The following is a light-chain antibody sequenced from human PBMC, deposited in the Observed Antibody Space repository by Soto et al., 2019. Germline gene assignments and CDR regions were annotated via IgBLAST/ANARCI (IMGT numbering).Light chain of an antibody. CDR2: VAS. CDR3: QQYGSSPLT. Sequence: EIVLTQSPATRSLSPGERATLSCRASQTVSSSYLAWYRQKPGQAPRLLIYVASSRATGIPDRFSGSGSGTDFTLTISRLDPEDFAVYYCQQYGSSPLTFGGGTKVDIK. V-gene: IGKV3-20*01. CDR1: QTVSSSY. J-gene: IGKJ4*01.